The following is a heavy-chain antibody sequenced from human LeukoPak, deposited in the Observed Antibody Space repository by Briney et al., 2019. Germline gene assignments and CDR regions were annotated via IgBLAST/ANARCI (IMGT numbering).Heavy chain of an antibody. J-gene: IGHJ4*02. V-gene: IGHV3-23*01. CDR3: AKDRWGSRGYFDY. CDR1: GFTFSRHA. Sequence: GGSLRLSCAASGFTFSRHAMIWVRRAPGKGLEGVSAIIGSGADTYYADSVKGRFTTFRDNSKNTVYLRKNSLRAEDTAIYYCAKDRWGSRGYFDYWGQGTLVTVSS. CDR2: IIGSGADT. D-gene: IGHD7-27*01.